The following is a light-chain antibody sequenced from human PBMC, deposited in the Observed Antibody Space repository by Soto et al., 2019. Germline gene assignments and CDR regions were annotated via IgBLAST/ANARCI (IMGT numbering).Light chain of an antibody. Sequence: QSALTQPASVSGSPGQSITISCTGTSSDVGGYNFVSWYQHHPGKAPKLMIYEAGKRPSGVSNRFSGSKSGNTASLTISGLQAKDEADYYCCSYARVNKYVFGTGTKVTVL. V-gene: IGLV2-23*01. J-gene: IGLJ1*01. CDR1: SSDVGGYNF. CDR2: EAG. CDR3: CSYARVNKYV.